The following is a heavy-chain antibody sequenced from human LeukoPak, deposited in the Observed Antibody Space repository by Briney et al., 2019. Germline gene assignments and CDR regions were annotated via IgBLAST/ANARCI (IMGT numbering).Heavy chain of an antibody. CDR1: GDSVSSNSAA. CDR3: AREPLRHYWYFDL. CDR2: TYYRSKWYN. J-gene: IGHJ2*01. V-gene: IGHV6-1*01. Sequence: SQTLSLTCAISGDSVSSNSAAWSWIRQSPSRGLEWLGRTYYRSKWYNDYAVSVKSRITINPDTSKNQFSLQLNSVTPEDTAVYYCAREPLRHYWYFDLWGRGTLVTVSS.